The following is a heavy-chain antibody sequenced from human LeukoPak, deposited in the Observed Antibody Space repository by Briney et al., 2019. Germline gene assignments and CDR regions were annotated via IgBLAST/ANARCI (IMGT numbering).Heavy chain of an antibody. V-gene: IGHV3-9*01. J-gene: IGHJ4*02. CDR2: ISWNSGSI. CDR1: GFTFDDYA. D-gene: IGHD3-10*01. CDR3: ARGPLGLLWFGEGLLFDY. Sequence: PGRSLRLSCAASGFTFDDYAMHWVRQAPGKGLEWVSGISWNSGSIGYADSVKGRFTISRDNAKNSLYLQMNSLRAEDTAVYYCARGPLGLLWFGEGLLFDYWGQGTLVTVSS.